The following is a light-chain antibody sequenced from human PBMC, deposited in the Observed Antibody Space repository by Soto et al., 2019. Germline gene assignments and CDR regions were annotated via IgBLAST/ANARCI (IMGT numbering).Light chain of an antibody. J-gene: IGKJ2*01. CDR1: QSVSSSSY. Sequence: EIVLTQSPGTLSLSPGERATLSCRASQSVSSSSYLAWYQQKPGQAPRLLIYGASSRATGIPDRFSGSGSATDFPHTISRLEPEDFAVYYCRQYGSSPSYTFGQGTKLEIK. V-gene: IGKV3-20*01. CDR3: RQYGSSPSYT. CDR2: GAS.